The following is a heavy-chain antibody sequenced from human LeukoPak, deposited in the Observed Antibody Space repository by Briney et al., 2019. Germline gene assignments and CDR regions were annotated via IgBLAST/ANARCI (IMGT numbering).Heavy chain of an antibody. J-gene: IGHJ4*02. CDR3: ARGIPYSSGWYIDY. D-gene: IGHD6-19*01. CDR1: GSTFSSYA. Sequence: ASVKVSCKASGSTFSSYAISWVRQAPGQGLEWMGRIIPIFGTANYAQKFQGRVTITTDESTSTAYMELSSLRSEDTAVYYCARGIPYSSGWYIDYWGQGTLVTVSS. CDR2: IIPIFGTA. V-gene: IGHV1-69*05.